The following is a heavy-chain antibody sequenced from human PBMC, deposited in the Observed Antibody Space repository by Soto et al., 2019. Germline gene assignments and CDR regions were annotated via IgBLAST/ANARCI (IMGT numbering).Heavy chain of an antibody. J-gene: IGHJ6*03. D-gene: IGHD3-3*01. Sequence: ASVKVSCKASGYTFTSYGISWVRQAPGQGLEWMGWISAYNGNTNHAQKLQGRVTMTTDTSTSTAYMELRSLRSDDTAVYYCASQIFGVVKTAYYYMDVWGKGTTVTVSS. CDR2: ISAYNGNT. V-gene: IGHV1-18*01. CDR1: GYTFTSYG. CDR3: ASQIFGVVKTAYYYMDV.